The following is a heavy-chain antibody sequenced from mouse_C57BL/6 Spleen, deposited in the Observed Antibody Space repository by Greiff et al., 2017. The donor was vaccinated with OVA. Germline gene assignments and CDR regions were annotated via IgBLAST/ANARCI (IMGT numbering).Heavy chain of an antibody. J-gene: IGHJ2*01. V-gene: IGHV1-7*01. CDR3: AKGGYGSSHYFDY. D-gene: IGHD1-1*01. Sequence: QVQLQQSGAELAKPGASVKLSCKASGYTFTSYWMHWVKQRHGQGLEWIGYINPSSGYTKYNQKFKDKATLTADTSSSTAYMQLSSLTYEDSAVYYCAKGGYGSSHYFDYWGQGTTLTVSS. CDR1: GYTFTSYW. CDR2: INPSSGYT.